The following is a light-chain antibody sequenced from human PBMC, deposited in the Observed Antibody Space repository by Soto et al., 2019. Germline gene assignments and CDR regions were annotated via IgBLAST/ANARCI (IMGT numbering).Light chain of an antibody. CDR1: QTISSW. Sequence: DIQMTQSPSTLSGSVGDRVTISCRASQTISSWLAWYQQKPGKAPKLLIYDASSLESGVPSRFSGSGSGTEFTLTISSLQPDDFATYYCQQYSSMGTFGQGTKVDIK. V-gene: IGKV1-5*01. J-gene: IGKJ1*01. CDR2: DAS. CDR3: QQYSSMGT.